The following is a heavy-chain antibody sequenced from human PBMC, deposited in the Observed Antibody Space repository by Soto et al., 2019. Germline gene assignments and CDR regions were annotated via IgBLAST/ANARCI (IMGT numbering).Heavy chain of an antibody. CDR3: AKWGAASGPT. CDR2: GFYTGIT. J-gene: IGHJ4*02. CDR1: GGSISSYY. V-gene: IGHV4-59*01. D-gene: IGHD1-26*01. Sequence: QVHLQESGPGLVKPSETLSLTCTVSGGSISSYYWSWIWQPPGKGLEWIGYGFYTGITKYYPSFQSRATISGDTSRNQFSLNLMSVTAADTAVYYSAKWGAASGPTWGQGILVTVSP.